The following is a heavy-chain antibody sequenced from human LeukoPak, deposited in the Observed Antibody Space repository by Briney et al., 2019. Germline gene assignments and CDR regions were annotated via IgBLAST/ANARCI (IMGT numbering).Heavy chain of an antibody. J-gene: IGHJ4*02. CDR3: ARHGADYYDSNNYSFRFPYYFDY. CDR1: GGSISSSSYY. V-gene: IGHV4-39*07. Sequence: SETLSLTCTVSGGSISSSSYYWGWIRQPPGKGLEWIGSIYYSGSTYYNPSLKSRVIISVDTSKNQFSLNLSSVTAADTAVYYCARHGADYYDSNNYSFRFPYYFDYWGQGTLVTVSS. CDR2: IYYSGST. D-gene: IGHD3-22*01.